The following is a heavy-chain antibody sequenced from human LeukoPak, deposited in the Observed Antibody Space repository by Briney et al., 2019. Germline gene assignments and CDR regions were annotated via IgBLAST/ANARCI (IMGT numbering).Heavy chain of an antibody. J-gene: IGHJ4*02. CDR1: GFTFSSYS. D-gene: IGHD5-18*01. CDR3: ARDDRYSYGYYFDY. Sequence: GGSLRLSCAASGFTFSSYSMNWVRQAPGKGLEWVSSISRSSSYIYYADSVKGRFTISRDNAKNSLYLQMNSLRAEDTAMYYCARDDRYSYGYYFDYWGQGTLVTVSS. V-gene: IGHV3-21*01. CDR2: ISRSSSYI.